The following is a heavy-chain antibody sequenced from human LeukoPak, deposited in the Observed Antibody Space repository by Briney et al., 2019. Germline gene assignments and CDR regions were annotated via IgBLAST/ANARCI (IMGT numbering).Heavy chain of an antibody. D-gene: IGHD1-20*01. J-gene: IGHJ4*02. V-gene: IGHV3-30*18. Sequence: GRSLRLSCSASRFNFSNFGMHWVRQAPGKGLERLAFISDDGSNKYYADSVKGRFTISRDNSKNTLDLQMNSLRAEDTAVYYCAKDRAPYNWNDIDYWGRGTLATVSS. CDR1: RFNFSNFG. CDR2: ISDDGSNK. CDR3: AKDRAPYNWNDIDY.